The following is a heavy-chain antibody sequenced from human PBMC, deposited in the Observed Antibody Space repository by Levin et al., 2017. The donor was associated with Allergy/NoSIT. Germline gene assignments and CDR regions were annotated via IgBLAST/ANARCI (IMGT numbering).Heavy chain of an antibody. D-gene: IGHD3-22*01. J-gene: IGHJ1*01. CDR1: FFSFLFSP. V-gene: IGHV4-34*01. Sequence: SQTLSLTFSFSFFSFLFSPFLFLLPSPFQGLQWIGEVNHSGNPKYSPSLRSRVTISVDTSKNHLSLSLTSVTDADTAVYYCAREENYYDSSGHFRVAAYWGQGTLVTVSS. CDR3: AREENYYDSSGHFRVAAY. CDR2: VNHSGNP.